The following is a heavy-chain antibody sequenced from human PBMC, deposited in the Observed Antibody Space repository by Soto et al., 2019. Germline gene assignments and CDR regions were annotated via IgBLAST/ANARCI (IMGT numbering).Heavy chain of an antibody. J-gene: IGHJ6*01. D-gene: IGHD1-7*01. CDR2: ISYDRSNK. CDR3: ARERVDCNYGLMYV. Sequence: QVQLVESGGGVVQPGRSLRLSCAASGFIFSTYAMHWVRQAPGKGLEWVAFISYDRSNKYYADSVKGRFTISRDNSKDTLYLQMNSLRAEDKAVYYCARERVDCNYGLMYVWGQGTTVTVSS. CDR1: GFIFSTYA. V-gene: IGHV3-30-3*01.